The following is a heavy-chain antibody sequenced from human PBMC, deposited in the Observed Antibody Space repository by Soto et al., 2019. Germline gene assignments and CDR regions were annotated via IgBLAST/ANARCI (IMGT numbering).Heavy chain of an antibody. D-gene: IGHD6-19*01. V-gene: IGHV2-5*01. Sequence: SGPTLVNPTQTLTLTCIFSGFSLRTSGVGVGWIRQPPGKALEWLGFIYWNDDKRYSPSLKSKLTITKDTSKNQVVLTMTNMDPVDTATYYCAKSGSSGWYGWFDPWGQGTLVTVSS. J-gene: IGHJ5*02. CDR3: AKSGSSGWYGWFDP. CDR2: IYWNDDK. CDR1: GFSLRTSGVG.